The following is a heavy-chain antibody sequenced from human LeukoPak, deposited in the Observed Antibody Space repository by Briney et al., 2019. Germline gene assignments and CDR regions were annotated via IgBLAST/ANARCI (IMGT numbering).Heavy chain of an antibody. J-gene: IGHJ4*02. CDR1: GFTFSSYD. V-gene: IGHV3-13*01. D-gene: IGHD3-16*02. Sequence: GGSLRLSCAASGFTFSSYDFHWVRQVTGKGLQWVSAIGTAGDTYYLDSVKGRFTISRDNAKNSLYLQMNSLRAEDTAVYYCARDASYDYVWGSYRYFDYWGQGTLVTVSS. CDR2: IGTAGDT. CDR3: ARDASYDYVWGSYRYFDY.